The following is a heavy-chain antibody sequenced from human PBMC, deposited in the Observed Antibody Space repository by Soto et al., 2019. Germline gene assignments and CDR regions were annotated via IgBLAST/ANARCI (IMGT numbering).Heavy chain of an antibody. CDR2: ISGSGGST. D-gene: IGHD3-3*01. J-gene: IGHJ4*01. CDR3: ATLTIFGVVSGAY. Sequence: PGGSLRLSCAASGFTFSSYAMSWVRQAPGKGLEWVSAISGSGGSTYYADSVKGRFTISRDNSKNTLYLQMNSLRAEDTAVYYCATLTIFGVVSGAYWGHGTMGTVSS. V-gene: IGHV3-23*01. CDR1: GFTFSSYA.